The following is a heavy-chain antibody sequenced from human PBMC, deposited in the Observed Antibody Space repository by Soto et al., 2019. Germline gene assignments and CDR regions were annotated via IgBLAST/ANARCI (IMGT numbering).Heavy chain of an antibody. V-gene: IGHV3-21*01. J-gene: IGHJ4*02. Sequence: EVQLVESGGGLVKPGGSLRLSCAASGFTFSSYSMNWVRQAPWKGLECVSSISSSSSYIYYADSLNGRFTISRDNAKNSMYLQMNGQSAEDTAVYYCARVGGQLVSGFDSWGQGTPVTVSS. D-gene: IGHD6-6*01. CDR1: GFTFSSYS. CDR3: ARVGGQLVSGFDS. CDR2: ISSSSSYI.